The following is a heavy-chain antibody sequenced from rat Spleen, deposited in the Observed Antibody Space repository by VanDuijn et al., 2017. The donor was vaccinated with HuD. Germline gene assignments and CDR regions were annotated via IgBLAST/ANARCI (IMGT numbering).Heavy chain of an antibody. Sequence: EVQLQESGPGLVKPSQSLSLTCSVTGYSITRSYRWNWIRKFPGNKLEWMGYINSEGTTNYNPSLKSRISITRDTSKNQFFLQVNSVTTEDTATYYCARDNNYKAYWGQGVMVTVSS. CDR2: INSEGTT. J-gene: IGHJ2*01. CDR3: ARDNNYKAY. D-gene: IGHD1-10*01. V-gene: IGHV3-3*01. CDR1: GYSITRSYR.